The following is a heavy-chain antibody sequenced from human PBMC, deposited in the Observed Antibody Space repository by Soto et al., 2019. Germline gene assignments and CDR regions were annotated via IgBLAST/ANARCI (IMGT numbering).Heavy chain of an antibody. CDR1: GGTFSSYA. D-gene: IGHD3-22*01. V-gene: IGHV1-69*13. Sequence: AASVKVSCKASGGTFSSYAISWVRQAPGQGLEWMGGIIPIFGTANYAQKFQGRVTITADESTSTAYMGLSSLRSEDTAVYYCARRDSRGSHDLYYFDYWGQGTLVTVSS. CDR3: ARRDSRGSHDLYYFDY. CDR2: IIPIFGTA. J-gene: IGHJ4*02.